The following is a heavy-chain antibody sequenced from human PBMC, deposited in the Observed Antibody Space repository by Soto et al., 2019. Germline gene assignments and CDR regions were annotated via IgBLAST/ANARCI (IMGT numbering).Heavy chain of an antibody. CDR3: ARGTVGYSSSWYDSFRYYYGMDV. V-gene: IGHV1-18*01. CDR2: ISAYNGNT. J-gene: IGHJ6*02. D-gene: IGHD6-13*01. Sequence: QVQLVQSGAEVKKPGASVKVSCKASGYTFTSYGITWVRQAPGQGLEWMGWISAYNGNTNYAQKLQGRVTMTTDTSTRTAYMELRSLRSDDTAVYYCARGTVGYSSSWYDSFRYYYGMDVWGQGTTVTVSS. CDR1: GYTFTSYG.